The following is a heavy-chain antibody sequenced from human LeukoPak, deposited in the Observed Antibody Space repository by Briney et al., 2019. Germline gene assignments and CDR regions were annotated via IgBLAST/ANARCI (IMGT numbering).Heavy chain of an antibody. J-gene: IGHJ4*02. CDR1: EFTFSSYA. Sequence: GGSLRLSCAASEFTFSSYAMNWVRQAPGKGLDWVSVISYSGDTTYYADSVKGRFTISRDNSKNTLYLQMNGLRVEDTAVYYCAKESPAFDCWGQGTLVTVSS. CDR2: ISYSGDTT. CDR3: AKESPAFDC. V-gene: IGHV3-23*01.